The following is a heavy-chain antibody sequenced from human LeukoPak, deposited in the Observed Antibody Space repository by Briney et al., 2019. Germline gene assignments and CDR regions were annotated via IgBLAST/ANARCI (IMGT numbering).Heavy chain of an antibody. CDR3: ARDAVTYDAFDI. CDR2: VFYSGST. D-gene: IGHD2-21*02. Sequence: SETLSLTCTVSGGSITNYYWNWIRHPPAKGLEWIGYVFYSGSTNYNPSLKSRVTISVDTSKNQFSLKLSSVTAADTAVYYCARDAVTYDAFDIWGQGTMVTVSS. V-gene: IGHV4-59*01. J-gene: IGHJ3*02. CDR1: GGSITNYY.